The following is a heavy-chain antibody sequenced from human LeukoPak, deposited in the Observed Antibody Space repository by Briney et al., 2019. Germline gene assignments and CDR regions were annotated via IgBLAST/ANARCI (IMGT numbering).Heavy chain of an antibody. CDR3: ATHYCSGRYSGPIDS. CDR2: ISSSSSTI. D-gene: IGHD2-15*01. J-gene: IGHJ4*02. V-gene: IGHV3-48*01. Sequence: GGSLRLSCAASGFTFSSYSMNWVRQAPGKGLEWVSYISSSSSTIYYADSVKGRFTMSRDNAKNSLYLQMSSLRAEDTAVYYCATHYCSGRYSGPIDSWGQGTLVTVSS. CDR1: GFTFSSYS.